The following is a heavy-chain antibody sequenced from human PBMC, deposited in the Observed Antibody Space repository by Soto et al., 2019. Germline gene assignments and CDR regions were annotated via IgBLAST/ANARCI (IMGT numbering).Heavy chain of an antibody. V-gene: IGHV3-21*01. CDR1: GFTFTNAW. CDR3: ARDRGDYDYVWGSYRSPGYYYYYGMDV. Sequence: PGGSLRLSCAASGFTFTNAWMSWVRPAPGKGLEWVSSISSSSSYIYYADSVKGRFTISRDNAKNSLYLQINSLRAEDTAVYYCARDRGDYDYVWGSYRSPGYYYYYGMDVWGQGTTVTVSS. D-gene: IGHD3-16*02. CDR2: ISSSSSYI. J-gene: IGHJ6*02.